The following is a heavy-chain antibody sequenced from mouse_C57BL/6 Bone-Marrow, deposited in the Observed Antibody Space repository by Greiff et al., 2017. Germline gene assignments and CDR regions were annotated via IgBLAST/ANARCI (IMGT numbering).Heavy chain of an antibody. V-gene: IGHV14-3*01. CDR1: GFNIKNTY. CDR3: ASLGWLPGYFDV. J-gene: IGHJ1*03. D-gene: IGHD2-2*01. Sequence: EVMLVESVAELVRPGASVKLSCTASGFNIKNTYMHWVKQRPEQGLEWIGRIDPANGNTKYAPQVQGQATITADTSSNTAYLQLSSLTSEDTAIYYCASLGWLPGYFDVWGTGTTVTVSS. CDR2: IDPANGNT.